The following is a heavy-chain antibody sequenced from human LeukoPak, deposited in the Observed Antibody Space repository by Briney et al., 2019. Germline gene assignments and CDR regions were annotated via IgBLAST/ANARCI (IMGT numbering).Heavy chain of an antibody. CDR1: GYSFTSYW. CDR3: ARGRRDGYNSPYYFDY. Sequence: GESLTISCKGSGYSFTSYWIGWVRQMPGKGLEWMGIIYPGDSDTRYSPSFQGQVTISADKSISTAYLQWSSLKASDTAMYYCARGRRDGYNSPYYFDYWGQGTLVTVSS. J-gene: IGHJ4*02. V-gene: IGHV5-51*01. D-gene: IGHD5-24*01. CDR2: IYPGDSDT.